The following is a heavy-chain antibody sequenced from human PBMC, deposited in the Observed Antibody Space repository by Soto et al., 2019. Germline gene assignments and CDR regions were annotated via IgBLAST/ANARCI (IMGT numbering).Heavy chain of an antibody. J-gene: IGHJ6*02. CDR3: AREPRGPDYGMDV. CDR1: GFSFKTYA. Sequence: QVQLVESGGGVVQPGRSLRLSCTASGFSFKTYAMHWVRQAPGKGPEWVAVIWHDGSDTYHADSVRGRFTISRDNSKNTLYLQMNSLRAEDTALYYCAREPRGPDYGMDVWGQGATVSVSS. D-gene: IGHD3-16*01. CDR2: IWHDGSDT. V-gene: IGHV3-33*01.